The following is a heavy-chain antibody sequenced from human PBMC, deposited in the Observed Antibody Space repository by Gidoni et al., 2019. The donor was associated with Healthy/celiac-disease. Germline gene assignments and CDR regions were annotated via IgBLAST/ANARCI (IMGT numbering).Heavy chain of an antibody. Sequence: QLQLQESGPGLVKPSETLSLTCTVSGGSISSSSYYWGWIRQPPGKGLEWIGSIYYSGSTYYNPSLKSRVTISVDTSKNQFSLKLSSVTAADTAVYYCARLGYCSSTSCYPPWYNWFDPWGQGTLVTVSS. V-gene: IGHV4-39*01. J-gene: IGHJ5*02. CDR2: IYYSGST. D-gene: IGHD2-2*01. CDR3: ARLGYCSSTSCYPPWYNWFDP. CDR1: GGSISSSSYY.